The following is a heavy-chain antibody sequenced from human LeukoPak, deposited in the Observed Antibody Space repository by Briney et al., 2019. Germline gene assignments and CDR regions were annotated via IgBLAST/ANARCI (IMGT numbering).Heavy chain of an antibody. J-gene: IGHJ6*02. V-gene: IGHV3-7*01. CDR2: ENQDGSEI. D-gene: IGHD3-3*01. CDR1: GFFFNSYW. CDR3: ARPHPRTVFGVFSYYYGTDV. Sequence: GGSLRLSCVTSGFFFNSYWMSWVRQAPGKGLEWVANENQDGSEIYYVDSVKGRFIMSRDNTKNSLYLQMNSLRAEDTAVYYCARPHPRTVFGVFSYYYGTDVWGQGTTVTVSS.